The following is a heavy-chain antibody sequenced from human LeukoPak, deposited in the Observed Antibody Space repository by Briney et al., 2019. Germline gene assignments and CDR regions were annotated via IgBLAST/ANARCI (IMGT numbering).Heavy chain of an antibody. CDR1: GGSFSGYY. V-gene: IGHV4-34*01. CDR3: ASGRCELRFDN. J-gene: IGHJ4*02. D-gene: IGHD1-26*01. Sequence: SETLSLTCAVYGGSFSGYYWSWIRQPPGKGLEWIGEINHSGSTNYNPSLKSRVTISVDNSKNQFSLKLSSVTAADTAVYYCASGRCELRFDNWGQGTLATVSS. CDR2: INHSGST.